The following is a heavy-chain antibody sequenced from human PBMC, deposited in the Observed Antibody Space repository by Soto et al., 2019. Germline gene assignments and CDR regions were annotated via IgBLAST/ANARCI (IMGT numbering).Heavy chain of an antibody. CDR1: GFTFSSYG. CDR2: ISYDGSNK. CDR3: AKDTFLQPIDWLHDGFDY. D-gene: IGHD3-9*01. Sequence: GGSLRPSCAASGFTFSSYGMHWVRQAPGKGLEWVAVISYDGSNKYYADSVKGRFTISRDNSKNTLYLQMNSLRAEDTAVYYCAKDTFLQPIDWLHDGFDYWGQGTLVTVSS. J-gene: IGHJ4*02. V-gene: IGHV3-30*18.